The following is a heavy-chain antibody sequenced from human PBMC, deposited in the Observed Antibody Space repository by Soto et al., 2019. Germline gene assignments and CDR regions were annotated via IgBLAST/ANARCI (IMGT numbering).Heavy chain of an antibody. CDR2: MAVRSGNT. J-gene: IGHJ6*02. V-gene: IGHV1-58*01. CDR3: AAIPLDYCDSSGYSIGYYYYGMDV. CDR1: GFKFISSS. D-gene: IGHD3-22*01. Sequence: SVKVSCKASGFKFISSSVQWVRQARGQRLERIGWMAVRSGNTNYAQKFQERVTITRDMFTSTAYMELSSLRSADTAVYYCAAIPLDYCDSSGYSIGYYYYGMDVWGQ.